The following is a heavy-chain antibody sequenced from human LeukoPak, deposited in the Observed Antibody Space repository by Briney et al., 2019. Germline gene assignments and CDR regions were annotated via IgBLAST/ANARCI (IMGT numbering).Heavy chain of an antibody. J-gene: IGHJ5*02. CDR2: IYYSGST. D-gene: IGHD4-17*01. Sequence: KPSETLSLTCTVSGGSISSYYWNWIRQPPGKGLEWIGYIYYSGSTNYNPSLRSRVTISVDTSKNQFSLKLSSVTAADTAVYYCARWAVTSWFDPWGQGTLVTVSS. V-gene: IGHV4-59*01. CDR1: GGSISSYY. CDR3: ARWAVTSWFDP.